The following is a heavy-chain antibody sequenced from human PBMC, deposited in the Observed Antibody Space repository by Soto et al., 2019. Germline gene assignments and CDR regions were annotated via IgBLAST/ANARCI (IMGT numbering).Heavy chain of an antibody. CDR1: GFSCSSDG. CDR3: SRLEVCGIAY. Sequence: PGGSLGLSCAASGFSCSSDGMHWVRQAPGKGLDWVAVIWYDGSNKYYADPVKGRFTISRDNSKNTLYLQMNSLRVEDTAVYYCSRLEVCGIAYWGQGSPVTVSS. CDR2: IWYDGSNK. J-gene: IGHJ4*02. V-gene: IGHV3-33*01. D-gene: IGHD1-26*01.